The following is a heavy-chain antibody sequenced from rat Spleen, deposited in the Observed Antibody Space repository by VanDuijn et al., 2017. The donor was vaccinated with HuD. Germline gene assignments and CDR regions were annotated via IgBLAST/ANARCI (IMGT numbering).Heavy chain of an antibody. V-gene: IGHV10-5*01. CDR1: GFAFSNAA. D-gene: IGHD1-11*01. Sequence: VQVVESGGRLVQPKESLKISCAASGFAFSNAAMYWVRQAPGKGLEWVARIRTKPNNYATYYADSVKGRFTISRDDSRNMVYLQMDDLRTEDTAMYYCTAELRRAYVMDAWGPGTMVTVSS. J-gene: IGHJ1*01. CDR3: TAELRRAYVMDA. CDR2: IRTKPNNYAT.